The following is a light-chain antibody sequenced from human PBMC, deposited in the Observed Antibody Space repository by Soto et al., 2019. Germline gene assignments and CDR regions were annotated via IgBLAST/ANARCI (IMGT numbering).Light chain of an antibody. Sequence: EIVLTQSPANLCLSPGERATLSCTASKSVSIYLAWYQHKPGQAPRLLIYDASNRATGIPARFSGSGSGTGFTLTISSLEPEDFSVYYCQQRIDWPTYSFCQGTKLEIK. CDR1: KSVSIY. V-gene: IGKV3-11*01. CDR2: DAS. CDR3: QQRIDWPTYS. J-gene: IGKJ2*01.